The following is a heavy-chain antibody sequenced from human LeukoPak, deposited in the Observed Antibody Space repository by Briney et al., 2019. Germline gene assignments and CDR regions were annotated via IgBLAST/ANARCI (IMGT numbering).Heavy chain of an antibody. Sequence: SETLSLTCAVSGGSISSGGYSWSRIRQPPGKGLEWIGYIYHSGSTYYNPSLKSRVTISVDRSKNQFSLKLSSVTAADTAVYYCASSIYYGSGSLDYWGQGTLVTVSS. J-gene: IGHJ4*02. CDR2: IYHSGST. V-gene: IGHV4-30-2*01. CDR1: GGSISSGGYS. D-gene: IGHD3-10*01. CDR3: ASSIYYGSGSLDY.